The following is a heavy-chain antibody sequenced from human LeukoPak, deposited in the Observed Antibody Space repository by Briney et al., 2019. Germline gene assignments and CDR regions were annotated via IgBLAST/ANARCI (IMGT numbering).Heavy chain of an antibody. Sequence: GGSLRLSCAASGFTFSSYSMNWVRQAPGRGLEWVSSISSSSSYIYYADSVKGRFTISRDNAKNSLYLQMNSLRAEDTALYHCARELAPYGSGIDNPFDYWGQGTLVTVSS. J-gene: IGHJ4*02. CDR2: ISSSSSYI. D-gene: IGHD3-10*01. CDR1: GFTFSSYS. CDR3: ARELAPYGSGIDNPFDY. V-gene: IGHV3-21*04.